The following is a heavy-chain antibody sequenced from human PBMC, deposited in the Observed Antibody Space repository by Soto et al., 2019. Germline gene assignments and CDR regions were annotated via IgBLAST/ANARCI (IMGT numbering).Heavy chain of an antibody. V-gene: IGHV3-13*04. D-gene: IGHD3-9*01. CDR2: IGTAGDT. CDR3: QRAIDYDILTGDPAPPDY. J-gene: IGHJ4*02. CDR1: GFTFSSYD. Sequence: EVQLVESGGGLVQPGGSLRLSCAASGFTFSSYDMHWVRQATGKGLEWVSAIGTAGDTYYPGAVKGRFTISRENAKNSLYLQMNSLRAGDTAVDYCQRAIDYDILTGDPAPPDYWGKGSLVTVSS.